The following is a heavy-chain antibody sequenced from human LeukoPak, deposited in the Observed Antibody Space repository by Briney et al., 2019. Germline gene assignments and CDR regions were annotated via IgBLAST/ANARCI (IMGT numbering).Heavy chain of an antibody. CDR2: ISGSGGST. V-gene: IGHV3-23*01. D-gene: IGHD3-10*01. J-gene: IGHJ4*02. CDR3: ATYYYGSGSYSHDY. Sequence: GGSLRLSCAASGFTFSSYAMSWVRQAPGKGLEWVSAISGSGGSTYYADSVKGRFTISRDNSKNTLYLQMNSLRAEDTAVYYCATYYYGSGSYSHDYWGQGTPVTVSS. CDR1: GFTFSSYA.